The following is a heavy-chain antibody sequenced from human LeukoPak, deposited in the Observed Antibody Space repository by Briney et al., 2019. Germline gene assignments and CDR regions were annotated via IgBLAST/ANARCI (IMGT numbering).Heavy chain of an antibody. CDR2: ISAYNGNT. J-gene: IGHJ6*02. CDR1: GYTFTSYG. D-gene: IGHD6-13*01. CDR3: ARGYSSSWNDYYYYYYGMDV. V-gene: IGHV1-18*01. Sequence: ASVKVSCKASGYTFTSYGISWVRPAPGQGLEWMGWISAYNGNTNYAQKLQGRVTMTTDTPTSTAYMELRSLRSDDTAVYYCARGYSSSWNDYYYYYYGMDVWGQGTTVTVSS.